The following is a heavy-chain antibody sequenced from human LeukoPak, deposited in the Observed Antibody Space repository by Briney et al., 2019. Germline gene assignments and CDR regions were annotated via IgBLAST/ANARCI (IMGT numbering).Heavy chain of an antibody. CDR2: IYTGGGT. Sequence: GGSLRLSCAVSGFSVRTTYMSWVRQAPGKGLEWVSVIYTGGGTDHADSVKGRFTISRDNSKNTLYLQMNSLRAEDTAVYYCAKVSGPIDYWGQGTLVTVSS. CDR3: AKVSGPIDY. J-gene: IGHJ4*02. D-gene: IGHD6-6*01. V-gene: IGHV3-66*02. CDR1: GFSVRTTY.